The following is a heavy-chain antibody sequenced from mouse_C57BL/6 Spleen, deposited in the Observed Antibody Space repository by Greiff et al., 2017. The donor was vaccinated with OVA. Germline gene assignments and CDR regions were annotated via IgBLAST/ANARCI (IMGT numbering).Heavy chain of an antibody. CDR2: ISYDGSN. Sequence: VQLKQSGPGLVKPSQSLSLTCSVTGYSITSGYYWNWIRQFPGNKLEWMGYISYDGSNNYNPSLKNRISITRDTSKNQFFLKLNSVTTEDTATYYGARRGTTVVAPFDYWGQGTTLTVSS. J-gene: IGHJ2*01. CDR1: GYSITSGYY. CDR3: ARRGTTVVAPFDY. D-gene: IGHD1-1*01. V-gene: IGHV3-6*01.